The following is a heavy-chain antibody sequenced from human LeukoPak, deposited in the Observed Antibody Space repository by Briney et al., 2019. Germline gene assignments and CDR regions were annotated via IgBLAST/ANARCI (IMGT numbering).Heavy chain of an antibody. Sequence: SETPSLTCAVFGESFSAYYWNWIRQPPGKGLEWIGEINHSGSANYSPSLKSRVTISVDTSKNQFSLKLSSVTAADTAVYYCARGDRPREVPPRIRKKNAFDIWGQGTMVTVSS. D-gene: IGHD2-2*01. CDR1: GESFSAYY. J-gene: IGHJ3*02. V-gene: IGHV4-34*01. CDR2: INHSGSA. CDR3: ARGDRPREVPPRIRKKNAFDI.